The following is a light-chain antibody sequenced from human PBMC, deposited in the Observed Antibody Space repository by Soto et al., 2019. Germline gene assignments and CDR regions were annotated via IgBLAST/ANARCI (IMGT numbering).Light chain of an antibody. Sequence: QSVLTQPPSVSGAPGQRVTISCTGSSSNIGAGYDVHWYQQLPGTAPKLLIYGNSNRPSGVPDRFSGSKSGTSASLAITGLQAEDEADSYSQSYDSSLSVVFGGGTQLTVL. J-gene: IGLJ2*01. CDR2: GNS. CDR1: SSNIGAGYD. CDR3: QSYDSSLSVV. V-gene: IGLV1-40*01.